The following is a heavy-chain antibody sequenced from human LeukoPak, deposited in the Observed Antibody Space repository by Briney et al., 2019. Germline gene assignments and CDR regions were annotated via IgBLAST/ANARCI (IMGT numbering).Heavy chain of an antibody. J-gene: IGHJ6*03. CDR3: ASGGVDTAMVFTYYYYYMDV. D-gene: IGHD5-18*01. CDR2: IYYSGST. CDR1: GGSISSSSYY. Sequence: SETLSLTCTVSGGSISSSSYYWGWIRQPPGKGLEWIGSIYYSGSTYYNPSLKSRVTISVDTSKNQFSLKLSSVTAADTAVYYCASGGVDTAMVFTYYYYYMDVWGKGTTVTVSS. V-gene: IGHV4-39*07.